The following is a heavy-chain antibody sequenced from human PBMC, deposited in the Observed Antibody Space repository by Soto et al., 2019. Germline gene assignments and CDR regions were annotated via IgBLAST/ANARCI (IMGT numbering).Heavy chain of an antibody. D-gene: IGHD2-21*01. CDR2: INHRGRT. V-gene: IGHV4-34*01. CDR3: ARGRTSIRGGSDY. J-gene: IGHJ4*02. Sequence: QVQLQQWGAGLLKPSETLSLTCAVYGGSFSGYYWSWMRQPPGKGLEWMGEINHRGRTNYNPSLKRRLTISVDTSKNQFCLKLTSVTAADTAVYYCARGRTSIRGGSDYWGQGTLVTVSS. CDR1: GGSFSGYY.